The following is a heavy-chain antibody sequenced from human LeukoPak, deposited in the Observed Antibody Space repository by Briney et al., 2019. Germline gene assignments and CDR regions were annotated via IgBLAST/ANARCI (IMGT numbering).Heavy chain of an antibody. CDR2: IRAKVDGGTV. Sequence: GGSLRLSCAASGLSLGNAWMSWVRQVPGKGLEWLGRIRAKVDGGTVDYAALVKGRFTISRDESENTLYLHLTSLKIEDAAVYYCTTLGGDNWFDWYFDLWGRGTLVTVSS. D-gene: IGHD1-1*01. CDR3: TTLGGDNWFDWYFDL. V-gene: IGHV3-15*01. J-gene: IGHJ2*01. CDR1: GLSLGNAW.